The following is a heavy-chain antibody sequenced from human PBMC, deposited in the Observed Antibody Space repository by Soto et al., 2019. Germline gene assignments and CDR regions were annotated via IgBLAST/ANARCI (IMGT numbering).Heavy chain of an antibody. V-gene: IGHV3-15*01. J-gene: IGHJ4*02. CDR1: GFTFSNAW. CDR3: TTVRPNYYDSSGYYFDY. D-gene: IGHD3-22*01. Sequence: GGSLRLSCAASGFTFSNAWMSWFRQAPGKGLEWVGRIKSKTDGGTTDYAAPVKGRFTISRDDSRNTLYLQMNSLKTEDTAVYYCTTVRPNYYDSSGYYFDYWGQGTLVTVSS. CDR2: IKSKTDGGTT.